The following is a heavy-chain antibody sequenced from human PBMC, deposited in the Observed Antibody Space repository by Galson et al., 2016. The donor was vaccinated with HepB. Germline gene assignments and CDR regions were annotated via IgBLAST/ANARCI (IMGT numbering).Heavy chain of an antibody. CDR2: IYYSGST. CDR3: AKDYRYGDSCCHFDS. V-gene: IGHV4-59*11. J-gene: IGHJ4*02. D-gene: IGHD2-15*01. Sequence: SETLSLTCIVSGGSISSHYWTWLRQPPGKKLEWVGYIYYSGSTDYNPSLKSRVTMSVDTSKNTLYLQMNSLRAEDTAVYYCAKDYRYGDSCCHFDSWGQGTLLTVSS. CDR1: GGSISSHY.